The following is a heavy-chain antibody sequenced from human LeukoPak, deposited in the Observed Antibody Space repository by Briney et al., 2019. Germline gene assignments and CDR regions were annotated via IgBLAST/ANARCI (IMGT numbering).Heavy chain of an antibody. CDR1: GGSISSSSYY. D-gene: IGHD4-17*01. CDR2: IYYSGST. Sequence: SETLSLTCTVSGGSISSSSYYWGWIRQPPGKGLEWIGSIYYSGSTYYNPSLKSRVTISVDTSKNQFSLKLSSVTAADTAVYYCAREEEVTNYFDYWGQGTLVTVSS. J-gene: IGHJ4*02. CDR3: AREEEVTNYFDY. V-gene: IGHV4-39*07.